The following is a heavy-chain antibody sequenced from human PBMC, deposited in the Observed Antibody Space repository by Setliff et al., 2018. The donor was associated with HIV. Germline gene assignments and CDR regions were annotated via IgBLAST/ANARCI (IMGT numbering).Heavy chain of an antibody. CDR1: GYTFTNSD. CDR3: ARVGGTGDGGVDYYFALDV. Sequence: ASVKVSCKASGYTFTNSDIDWVRQAPGQGLEWMGWMDPRSGNTGYAQKFQGRVTMTSNTFIGTAYMELRSLTADDTAIYYCARVGGTGDGGVDYYFALDVWGQGTTVTVSS. V-gene: IGHV1-8*02. CDR2: MDPRSGNT. J-gene: IGHJ6*02. D-gene: IGHD3-16*01.